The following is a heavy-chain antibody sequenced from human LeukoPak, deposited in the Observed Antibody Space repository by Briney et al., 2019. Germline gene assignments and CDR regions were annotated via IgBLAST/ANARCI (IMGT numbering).Heavy chain of an antibody. Sequence: ASVKVSCKASGYTFTGYYMHWVRQAPGQGLEWMGWINPNSGGTNYAQKFQGRVTMTRDTSISTAYMELSRLRSDDTAVYYCARDQRAERITIFGVVIDILIDYWGQGTLVTVSS. D-gene: IGHD3-3*01. CDR2: INPNSGGT. J-gene: IGHJ4*02. CDR3: ARDQRAERITIFGVVIDILIDY. V-gene: IGHV1-2*02. CDR1: GYTFTGYY.